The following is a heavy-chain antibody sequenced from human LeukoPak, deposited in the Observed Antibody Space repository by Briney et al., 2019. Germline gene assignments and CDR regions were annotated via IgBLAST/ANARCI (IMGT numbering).Heavy chain of an antibody. J-gene: IGHJ4*02. CDR2: IYSGGST. Sequence: GGSLRLSCAASGFTFSSYWMSWVRQAPGKGLEWVSVIYSGGSTYYADSVKGRFTISRDNSKNTLYLQMNSLRAEDTAVYYCARGSMVRGVINYWGQGTLVTVSS. D-gene: IGHD3-10*01. CDR3: ARGSMVRGVINY. V-gene: IGHV3-53*01. CDR1: GFTFSSYW.